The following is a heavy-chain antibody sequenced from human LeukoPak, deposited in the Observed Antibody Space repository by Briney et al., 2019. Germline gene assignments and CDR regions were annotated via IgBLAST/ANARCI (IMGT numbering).Heavy chain of an antibody. CDR3: TIPDYGGNSAY. Sequence: GGSLRLSCAASGFTFSGSGLHWVRQASGKGLEWVGRIRSKVNTYATAYAASVKGRFTISRDDSKNTAYLQMNSLKTEDTAVYYCTIPDYGGNSAYWGQGTQVTVSS. CDR2: IRSKVNTYAT. J-gene: IGHJ4*02. CDR1: GFTFSGSG. V-gene: IGHV3-73*01. D-gene: IGHD4-23*01.